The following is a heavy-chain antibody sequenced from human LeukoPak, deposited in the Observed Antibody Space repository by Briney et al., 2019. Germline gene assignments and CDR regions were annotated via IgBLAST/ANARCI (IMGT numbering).Heavy chain of an antibody. CDR1: GGSISSYY. D-gene: IGHD5-18*01. V-gene: IGHV4-59*01. Sequence: SETLSLTCTVSGGSISSYYWSWLRQPPGKGLEWIGYINYSGSTNYNPSLKSRVTISEDTSKNQFSLKLSSVTAADTAVYYCARGRYNYALEDYFDYWGQGTLVTVSS. J-gene: IGHJ4*02. CDR2: INYSGST. CDR3: ARGRYNYALEDYFDY.